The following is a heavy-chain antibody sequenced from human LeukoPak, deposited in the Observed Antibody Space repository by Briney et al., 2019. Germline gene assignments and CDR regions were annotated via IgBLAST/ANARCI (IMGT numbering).Heavy chain of an antibody. V-gene: IGHV3-74*03. J-gene: IGHJ5*02. D-gene: IGHD5-18*01. Sequence: GGSLRLSCAASGLTFNSYWMHWVRQVAGKGLVWVARINGDASNTTYADSVKGRFTISRDKAKNSLYLQMNSLRVEDTALYYCARGWIQVWSNWFDPWGQGTLVTVSS. CDR1: GLTFNSYW. CDR2: INGDASNT. CDR3: ARGWIQVWSNWFDP.